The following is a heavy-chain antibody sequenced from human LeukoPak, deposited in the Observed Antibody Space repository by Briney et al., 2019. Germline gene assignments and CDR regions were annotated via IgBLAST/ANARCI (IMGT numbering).Heavy chain of an antibody. CDR3: AIAAARTEKVYYYYYGMDV. Sequence: ASVKVFCKASGYTFTGYYMHWVRQTPGQGLEWMGWINPNSGGINYAQKFQGRVTMTRDTSISTAYMELSRLRSDDTAVYYCAIAAARTEKVYYYYYGMDVWGQGTTVTVSS. CDR2: INPNSGGI. V-gene: IGHV1-2*02. D-gene: IGHD6-13*01. J-gene: IGHJ6*02. CDR1: GYTFTGYY.